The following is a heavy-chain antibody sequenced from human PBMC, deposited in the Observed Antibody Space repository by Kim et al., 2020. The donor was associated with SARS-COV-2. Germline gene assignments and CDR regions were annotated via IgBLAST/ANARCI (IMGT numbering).Heavy chain of an antibody. V-gene: IGHV3-7*01. D-gene: IGHD6-19*01. CDR3: ARDRYSSGWYPIDY. CDR1: GFTFSNYW. Sequence: GGSLRLSCAASGFTFSNYWMSWVRQTPGKGLECVAQIKQDGSEKNYVDSAKGRFNISRDNAKNLVYLQMNSLGVEDTAVYFCARDRYSSGWYPIDYWGQG. CDR2: IKQDGSEK. J-gene: IGHJ4*02.